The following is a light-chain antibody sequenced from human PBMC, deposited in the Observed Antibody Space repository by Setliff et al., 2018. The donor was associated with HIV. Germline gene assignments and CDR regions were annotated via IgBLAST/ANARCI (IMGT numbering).Light chain of an antibody. CDR1: SGDVGGYNY. CDR3: SSYAGNNIYV. J-gene: IGLJ1*01. Sequence: QSVLTQPPSASGSPGQSVTIPCTGTSGDVGGYNYVSWYQQHPGKAPKLIIYEVNQRPSGVPDRFSGSKSGDTASLTVSGLQAEDEADYFCSSYAGNNIYVFGTGTKVTVL. V-gene: IGLV2-8*01. CDR2: EVN.